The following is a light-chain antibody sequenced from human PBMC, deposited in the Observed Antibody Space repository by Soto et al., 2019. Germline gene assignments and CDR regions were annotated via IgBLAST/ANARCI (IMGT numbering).Light chain of an antibody. J-gene: IGKJ4*01. Sequence: EIVMTQSPATLSVFPGDGATLSCRASRSVSSNLAWYQQKPGQAPRLLIYGAFTGATAMPARFSGSGSGTEFTLTISRLDPEDFAVYYCRQYGRSLGFAVGGGTKVDIK. CDR3: RQYGRSLGFA. CDR2: GAF. V-gene: IGKV3-15*01. CDR1: RSVSSN.